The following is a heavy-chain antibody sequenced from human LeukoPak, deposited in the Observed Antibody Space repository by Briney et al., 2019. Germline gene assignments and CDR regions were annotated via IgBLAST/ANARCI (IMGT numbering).Heavy chain of an antibody. CDR2: TYYSGTT. V-gene: IGHV4-31*11. D-gene: IGHD2-2*02. Sequence: SETLSLTCAVSGGSISSGAYYWSWIRQDPGKGLEWIGHTYYSGTTYYNPSLKSRVIMSVDTSNNQFSLKPISVTAADTAVYYCARVVYCSGVSCYTHWYFDLWGRGTLVTVSS. CDR3: ARVVYCSGVSCYTHWYFDL. J-gene: IGHJ2*01. CDR1: GGSISSGAYY.